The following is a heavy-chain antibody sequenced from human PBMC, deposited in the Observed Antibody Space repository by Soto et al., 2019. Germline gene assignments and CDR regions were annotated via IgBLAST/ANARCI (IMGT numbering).Heavy chain of an antibody. V-gene: IGHV1-69*13. CDR2: IIPIFGTA. D-gene: IGHD3-22*01. J-gene: IGHJ6*02. CDR1: GGTFSSYA. CDR3: ARERPYYYDSSGYPSPAYYYYGMDV. Sequence: GASVKVSCKASGGTFSSYAISWLRQAPGQGLEWMGGIIPIFGTANYAQKFQGRVTITADESTSTAYMELSSLRSEDTAVYYCARERPYYYDSSGYPSPAYYYYGMDVWGQGTTVTVSS.